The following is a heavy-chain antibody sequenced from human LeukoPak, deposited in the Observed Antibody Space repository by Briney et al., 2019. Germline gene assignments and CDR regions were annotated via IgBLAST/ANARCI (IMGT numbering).Heavy chain of an antibody. Sequence: GGSLRLSCAASGFTFSSYWMTWVRQAPGKGLECVANMKEGGSEEYYVDSVKGRFSISRDSAKNSLHLQMNSLRAEDTAVYYCARDWLAGNPYHAFNLWGKGTMVTVSS. CDR3: ARDWLAGNPYHAFNL. J-gene: IGHJ3*01. V-gene: IGHV3-7*01. D-gene: IGHD3-22*01. CDR2: MKEGGSEE. CDR1: GFTFSSYW.